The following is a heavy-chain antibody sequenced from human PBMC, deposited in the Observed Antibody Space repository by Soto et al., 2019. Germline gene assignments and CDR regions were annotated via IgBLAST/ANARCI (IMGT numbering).Heavy chain of an antibody. Sequence: GGSLRLSCAASGFTFSNAWMNWVRQAPGKGLEWVGRIKSKTDGGTTDYAAPVKGRFTISRDDSKNTLYLQMNSLKTEDTAVYYCTTMYYYDPSTYYYGMDVWGQGTTVTVSS. CDR2: IKSKTDGGTT. D-gene: IGHD3-22*01. CDR1: GFTFSNAW. J-gene: IGHJ6*02. V-gene: IGHV3-15*07. CDR3: TTMYYYDPSTYYYGMDV.